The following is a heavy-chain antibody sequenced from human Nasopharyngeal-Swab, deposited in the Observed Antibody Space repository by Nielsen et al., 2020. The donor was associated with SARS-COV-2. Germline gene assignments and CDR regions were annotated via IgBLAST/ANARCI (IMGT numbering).Heavy chain of an antibody. J-gene: IGHJ6*02. CDR1: GFTFSSYA. CDR2: ISYDGSNK. CDR3: ARDPSSIAARPDYYYGMDV. D-gene: IGHD6-6*01. V-gene: IGHV3-30-3*01. Sequence: GGSLRLSCAASGFTFSSYAMHWVRQAPGQGLEWVAVISYDGSNKYYADSVKGRFTISRDNSKNTLYLQMNSLRAEDTAVYYCARDPSSIAARPDYYYGMDVWGQGTTVTVSS.